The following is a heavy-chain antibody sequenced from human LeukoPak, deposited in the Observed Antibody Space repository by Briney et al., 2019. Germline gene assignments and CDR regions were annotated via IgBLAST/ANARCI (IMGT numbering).Heavy chain of an antibody. Sequence: GGSLRLSCAASGFTFSTYSMNWVRQAPGKGLEWVSSISSGGGYIYYADSIKGRLTISRDNARNSLHLQMNSLRAEDTAVYYCAREIMGGTFDYWGQGALVTVSS. J-gene: IGHJ4*02. D-gene: IGHD1-26*01. CDR2: ISSGGGYI. CDR3: AREIMGGTFDY. V-gene: IGHV3-21*01. CDR1: GFTFSTYS.